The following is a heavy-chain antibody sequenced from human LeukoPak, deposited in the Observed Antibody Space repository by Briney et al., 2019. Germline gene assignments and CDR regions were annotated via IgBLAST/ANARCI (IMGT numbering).Heavy chain of an antibody. V-gene: IGHV4-34*01. CDR1: GGSFSGYY. Sequence: SETLSLTCAVYGGSFSGYYWSGIRQPPGKGREWIGEINHSGSTNYNPSLKIRATISVDTSKNQFSLKLSSVTAADTAAYYCASRPAAILRFDYWGQGTLVTVSS. D-gene: IGHD2-2*02. CDR3: ASRPAAILRFDY. J-gene: IGHJ4*02. CDR2: INHSGST.